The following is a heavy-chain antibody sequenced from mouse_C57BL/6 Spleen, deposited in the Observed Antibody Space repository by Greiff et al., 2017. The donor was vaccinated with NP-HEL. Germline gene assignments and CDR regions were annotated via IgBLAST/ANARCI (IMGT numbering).Heavy chain of an antibody. Sequence: QVQLQQSGAELVKPGASVKMSCKASGYTFTSYWITWVKQRPGQGLEWIGDIYPGSGGTNYNEKFKSKATLTVDTSSSTAYMQLSSLTSEDAAVYYCARKLRGYFDYWGQGTTLTVSS. CDR2: IYPGSGGT. J-gene: IGHJ2*01. CDR3: ARKLRGYFDY. D-gene: IGHD4-1*01. CDR1: GYTFTSYW. V-gene: IGHV1-55*01.